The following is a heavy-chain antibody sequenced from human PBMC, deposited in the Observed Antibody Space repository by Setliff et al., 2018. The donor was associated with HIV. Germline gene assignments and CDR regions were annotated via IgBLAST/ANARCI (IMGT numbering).Heavy chain of an antibody. CDR2: ISSSSSYI. V-gene: IGHV3-21*01. CDR1: GASIGRRSDC. CDR3: ARDGTAAAPTWFDP. Sequence: ETLSLTCTVSGASIGRRSDCWGWVRQAPGKGLEWVSSISSSSSYIYYADSVQGRFTISRDNAKNSLYLQMNSLRAEDTAVYYCARDGTAAAPTWFDPWGQGTLVTVSS. D-gene: IGHD6-13*01. J-gene: IGHJ5*02.